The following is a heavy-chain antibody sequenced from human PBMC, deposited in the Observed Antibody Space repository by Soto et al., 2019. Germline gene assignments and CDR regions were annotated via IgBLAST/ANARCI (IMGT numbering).Heavy chain of an antibody. CDR1: GYTFTSFG. D-gene: IGHD3-22*01. Sequence: ASVKVSCKASGYTFTSFGISWVRQAPGQGPEGMGWISTYNGDAKFAQKFQDRVTITKDIFTSTVYMELRSLRSDDTAMYYCARDWSAVVLPSYWGQGTLVTVSS. CDR3: ARDWSAVVLPSY. CDR2: ISTYNGDA. J-gene: IGHJ4*02. V-gene: IGHV1-18*01.